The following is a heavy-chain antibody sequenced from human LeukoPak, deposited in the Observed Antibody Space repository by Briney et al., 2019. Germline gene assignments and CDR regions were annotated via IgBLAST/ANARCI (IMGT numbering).Heavy chain of an antibody. D-gene: IGHD2-2*01. V-gene: IGHV1-18*01. Sequence: ASVKVSCKASGYTFTSYGISWVRQAPGQGLEWMGWICAYNGNTNYAQKLQGRVTMTTDTSTSTAYMELRSLRSDDTAVYYCARGGYCSSTSCKSLRYYYGMDVWGQGTTVTVSS. CDR3: ARGGYCSSTSCKSLRYYYGMDV. CDR2: ICAYNGNT. CDR1: GYTFTSYG. J-gene: IGHJ6*02.